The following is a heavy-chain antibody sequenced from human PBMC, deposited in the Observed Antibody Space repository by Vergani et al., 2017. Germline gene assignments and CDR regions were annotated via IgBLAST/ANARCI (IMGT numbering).Heavy chain of an antibody. J-gene: IGHJ4*02. CDR1: GFTFSSYA. CDR2: ISGSGGST. D-gene: IGHD1-26*01. CDR3: AKDPWELTGGDY. V-gene: IGHV3-23*01. Sequence: EVQLLESGGGLVQPGGSLRLSCAASGFTFSSYAMSWVRPAPGKGLEWVSAISGSGGSTYYADSVKGRFTISRDNSKNTLYLQMNSLRAEDTAVYYCAKDPWELTGGDYWGQGTLVTVSS.